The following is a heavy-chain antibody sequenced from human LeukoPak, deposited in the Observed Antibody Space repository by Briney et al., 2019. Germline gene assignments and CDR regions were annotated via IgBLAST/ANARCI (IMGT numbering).Heavy chain of an antibody. CDR2: IYYSGST. J-gene: IGHJ3*02. CDR3: ARHIYSGTDGDAFDI. V-gene: IGHV4-39*01. CDR1: GGSISSSSYY. D-gene: IGHD1-26*01. Sequence: SETLSLTCTVSGGSISSSSYYWGWIRQPPGKGLEWIGTIYYSGSTYYGPSLKSRVTMSVYTSKNQFSLKLNSVTAADTAVYYCARHIYSGTDGDAFDIWGQGTMFTVSS.